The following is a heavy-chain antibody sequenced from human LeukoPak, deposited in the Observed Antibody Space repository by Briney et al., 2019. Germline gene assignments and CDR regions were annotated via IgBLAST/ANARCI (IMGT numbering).Heavy chain of an antibody. CDR2: VYYSGST. J-gene: IGHJ4*02. CDR1: GGSVSGYY. Sequence: SETLSLTCVVSGGSVSGYYWGWIRQPPGRGLEWIGYVYYSGSTNYNPSFKSRITISVDTSRNQFSLQLSSVTAADTAVYYCARIHRYCSGGACYVLDNWGQGTLVAVSS. V-gene: IGHV4-59*02. D-gene: IGHD2-15*01. CDR3: ARIHRYCSGGACYVLDN.